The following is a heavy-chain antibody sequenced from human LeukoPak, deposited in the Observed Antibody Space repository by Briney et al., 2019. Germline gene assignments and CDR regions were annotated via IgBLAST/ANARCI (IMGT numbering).Heavy chain of an antibody. J-gene: IGHJ4*02. D-gene: IGHD2-8*02. CDR3: ARDTDHYFDY. CDR2: ISTYNGNT. Sequence: GASVKVSCKASGYTFTNYGISWVRQAPGQGLEWMGWISTYNGNTNYAQKLQGRVTMTTDTSTNTAYMELRSLRSDDTAVYYCARDTDHYFDYWGQGTLVTVSS. CDR1: GYTFTNYG. V-gene: IGHV1-18*01.